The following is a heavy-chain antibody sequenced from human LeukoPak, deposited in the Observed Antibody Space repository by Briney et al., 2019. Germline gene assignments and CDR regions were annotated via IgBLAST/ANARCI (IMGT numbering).Heavy chain of an antibody. Sequence: SETLSLTCTVSGGSISSFYWNWIRQPPGKGLEWIGFIYYSGSTYYNPSLKSRVTISVDTSKNQFSLKLSSVTAADTAVYYCARGGYLDAFDIWGQGTVVTVSS. V-gene: IGHV4-59*12. CDR1: GGSISSFY. CDR2: IYYSGST. CDR3: ARGGYLDAFDI. J-gene: IGHJ3*02. D-gene: IGHD2-2*01.